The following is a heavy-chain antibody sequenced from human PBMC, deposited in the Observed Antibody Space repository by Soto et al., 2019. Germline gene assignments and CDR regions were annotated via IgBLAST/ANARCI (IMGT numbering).Heavy chain of an antibody. CDR2: MNPNSGNT. Sequence: QVQLVQSGAEVKKPGASVKVSCKASGYTFTSYDINWVRQATGQGLEWMGWMNPNSGNTGYAQKFSGRVTLTKNPAISTAYMELSTLISEDTALCYCARTPYGDNVDLWCQGPMVALSA. D-gene: IGHD4-17*01. J-gene: IGHJ5*02. CDR3: ARTPYGDNVDL. V-gene: IGHV1-8*01. CDR1: GYTFTSYD.